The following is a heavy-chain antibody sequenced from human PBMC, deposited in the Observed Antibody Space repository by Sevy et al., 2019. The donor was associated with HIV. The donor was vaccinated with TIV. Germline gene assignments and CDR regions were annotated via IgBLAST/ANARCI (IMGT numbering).Heavy chain of an antibody. Sequence: GGSLRLSCAASGFTFHDYAMHWVRQAPGKGLEWLSYISYDERDIYYLDSVRGRFSVSRDNPKQTLFLQMDSLGPEDTAIHYCARRDVNHQFLLDYWGQGILVTVSS. J-gene: IGHJ4*02. CDR2: ISYDERDI. CDR1: GFTFHDYA. CDR3: ARRDVNHQFLLDY. V-gene: IGHV3-30*03. D-gene: IGHD2-21*01.